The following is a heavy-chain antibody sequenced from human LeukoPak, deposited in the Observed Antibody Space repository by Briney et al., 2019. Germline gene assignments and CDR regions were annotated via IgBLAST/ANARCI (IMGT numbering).Heavy chain of an antibody. CDR3: ARVPYSPSRNWFES. J-gene: IGHJ5*01. Sequence: ASVKVSFKASGYIFTSHAMSWVRQAPGQGLEWMGWINTNTGHPTYAQGFIGRFVFSLDTSVRTTYLQISSLKAEDTAVYYCARVPYSPSRNWFESRGQGALVTVSS. D-gene: IGHD6-13*01. CDR1: GYIFTSHA. V-gene: IGHV7-4-1*02. CDR2: INTNTGHP.